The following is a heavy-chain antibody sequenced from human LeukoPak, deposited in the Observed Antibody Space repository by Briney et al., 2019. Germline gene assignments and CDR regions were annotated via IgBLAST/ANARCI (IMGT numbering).Heavy chain of an antibody. J-gene: IGHJ5*02. D-gene: IGHD2-2*01. CDR2: ISGSGGST. V-gene: IGHV3-23*01. CDR1: GFTFSSYA. Sequence: GGSLRLSCAASGFTFSSYAMSWVRQAPRKGLEWVSAISGSGGSTYYADSVKGRFTISRDNSKNTLYLQMNSLRAEDTAVYYCAKGVVPAATLPWEWFDPWGQGTLVTVSS. CDR3: AKGVVPAATLPWEWFDP.